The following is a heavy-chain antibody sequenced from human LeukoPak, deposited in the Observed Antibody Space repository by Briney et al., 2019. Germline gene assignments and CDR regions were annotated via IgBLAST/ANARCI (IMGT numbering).Heavy chain of an antibody. CDR2: INPNSGGK. CDR1: GYTFTGYY. J-gene: IGHJ4*02. D-gene: IGHD3-10*01. CDR3: ASGPSNNILLWFGESSGGLFDY. V-gene: IGHV1-2*06. Sequence: ASVKVSCKASGYTFTGYYMHWVRQAPGQGLELMGRINPNSGGKNYAKKFQGRVTMTRDTSISTAYMELSRVRSGDTAVYYCASGPSNNILLWFGESSGGLFDYWGQGTLVTVSS.